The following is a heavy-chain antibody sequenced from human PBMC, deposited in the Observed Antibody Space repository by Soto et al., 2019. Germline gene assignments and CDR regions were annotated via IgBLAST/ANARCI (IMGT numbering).Heavy chain of an antibody. J-gene: IGHJ6*02. CDR1: GGTFSSYA. Sequence: QVQLVQSGAEVEKPGSSVKVSCKASGGTFSSYAISWVRQAPGQGLEWMGGLIPIFGTANYAQKFQGRVTITADESTSTAYMELSRLRSEDTAVYDWARYASGDYYYYGMDVWGQGTTVTVSS. V-gene: IGHV1-69*01. CDR3: ARYASGDYYYYGMDV. D-gene: IGHD2-2*01. CDR2: LIPIFGTA.